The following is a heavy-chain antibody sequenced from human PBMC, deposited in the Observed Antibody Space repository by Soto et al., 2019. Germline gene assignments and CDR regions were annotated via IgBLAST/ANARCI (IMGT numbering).Heavy chain of an antibody. J-gene: IGHJ3*02. D-gene: IGHD3-16*01. CDR3: ARVILSFGGAPAAFDI. CDR1: GGSISSSNW. Sequence: SETLSLTCAVSGGSISSSNWWSWVRQPPGKGLEWIGEIYHSGSTNYNPSLKSRVTISVDKSKNQFSLKLSSVTAADTAVYYCARVILSFGGAPAAFDIWGQGTMVTVSS. CDR2: IYHSGST. V-gene: IGHV4-4*02.